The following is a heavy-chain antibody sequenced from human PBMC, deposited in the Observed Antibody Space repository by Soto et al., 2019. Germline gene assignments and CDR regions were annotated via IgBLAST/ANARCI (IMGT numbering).Heavy chain of an antibody. D-gene: IGHD3-10*01. V-gene: IGHV1-3*04. CDR3: SRSQDSGSGAYSDY. CDR1: GYTFTRAL. CDR2: INIGTGYT. J-gene: IGHJ4*02. Sequence: QVHLEQSGAEVKKPGASVKVSCKASGYTFTRALMHWVRQAPGQSLERMGWINIGTGYTKISQRFQGRVSLAGDTSASTAYMELSSLRSEDTAVYSCSRSQDSGSGAYSDYWGQGTLVTISS.